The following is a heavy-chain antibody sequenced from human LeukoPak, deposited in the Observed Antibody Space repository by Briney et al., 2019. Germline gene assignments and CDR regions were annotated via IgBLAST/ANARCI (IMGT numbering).Heavy chain of an antibody. Sequence: SETLSLTCSVSGYSISSGYYWGWIRQPPGKGLEWIGSIDHSGSTYYNPSLKSRVTISVDTSKNQFSLKLSSVTAADTAVYYCAREIGGYNQGYFDLWGRGTLVTVSS. CDR2: IDHSGST. CDR3: AREIGGYNQGYFDL. J-gene: IGHJ2*01. D-gene: IGHD5-24*01. V-gene: IGHV4-38-2*02. CDR1: GYSISSGYY.